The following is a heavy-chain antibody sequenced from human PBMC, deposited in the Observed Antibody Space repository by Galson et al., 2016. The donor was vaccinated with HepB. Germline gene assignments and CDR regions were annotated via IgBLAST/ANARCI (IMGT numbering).Heavy chain of an antibody. CDR1: GFIFGTQS. J-gene: IGHJ4*02. V-gene: IGHV3-30*18. CDR2: DSMDGRRK. CDR3: AKRHEFCPPVGCSVDY. Sequence: SLRLSCAASGFIFGTQSMNWVRQAPGKGLEWVAADSMDGRRKFYSDSVRGRFTISRDNSNNMLFLQMDSLRPDDTAVYYCAKRHEFCPPVGCSVDYWGQGTLVSVSS. D-gene: IGHD3-10*02.